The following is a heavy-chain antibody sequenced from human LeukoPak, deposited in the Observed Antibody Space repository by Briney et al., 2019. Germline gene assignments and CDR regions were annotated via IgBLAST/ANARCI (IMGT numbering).Heavy chain of an antibody. D-gene: IGHD3-3*01. CDR1: GGTFSSYA. CDR3: AGQGIFGVVTLYYYMDV. J-gene: IGHJ6*03. V-gene: IGHV1-69*06. CDR2: IIPIFGTA. Sequence: GASVKVSCKASGGTFSSYAISWVRQAPGQGLEWMGGIIPIFGTANYAQKFQGRVTITADKSTSTAYMELSSLRSEDTAVYYCAGQGIFGVVTLYYYMDVWGKGTTATVSS.